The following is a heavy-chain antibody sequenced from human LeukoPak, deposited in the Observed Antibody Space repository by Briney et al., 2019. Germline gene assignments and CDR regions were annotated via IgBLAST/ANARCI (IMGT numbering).Heavy chain of an antibody. CDR1: GFTFSSYG. D-gene: IGHD3-3*01. J-gene: IGHJ4*02. V-gene: IGHV3-30*02. CDR3: AKDLYYDFWSGYFDY. CDR2: IRYDGSNK. Sequence: HPGGSLRLSCAASGFTFSSYGMHWVRQAPGKGLEWVAFIRYDGSNKYYADSVKGRFTISRDNSKNTLYLQMNSLRAEDTAVYYCAKDLYYDFWSGYFDYWGQGTLATVSS.